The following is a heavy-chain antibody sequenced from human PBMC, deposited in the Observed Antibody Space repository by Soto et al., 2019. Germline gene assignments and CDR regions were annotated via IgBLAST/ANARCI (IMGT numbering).Heavy chain of an antibody. Sequence: GGSLRLSCAASGFTFSSYAMHWVRQAPGKGLEWVAVISYDGMNKYYSDSVKGRFTISRDNSKNTLHLQMNSLRAEDTAVYCSARAEHCEARSGLYATAFDNWGQGTLVTVSS. CDR1: GFTFSSYA. D-gene: IGHD6-19*01. J-gene: IGHJ4*01. CDR3: ARAEHCEARSGLYATAFDN. CDR2: ISYDGMNK. V-gene: IGHV3-30*04.